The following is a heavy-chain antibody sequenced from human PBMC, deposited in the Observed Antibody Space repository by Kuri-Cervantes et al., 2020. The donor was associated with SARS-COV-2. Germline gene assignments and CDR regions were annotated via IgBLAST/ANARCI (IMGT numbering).Heavy chain of an antibody. V-gene: IGHV1-69*13. D-gene: IGHD3-22*01. CDR1: GGTFSSYA. CDR3: AAVNYYDSSGALNDAFDI. Sequence: SVKVSCKASGGTFSSYAISWVRQAPGQGLEWMGGIIPIFGTANYAQKFQGRVTITADESTSTAYMELSSLRSEDTAVYYCAAVNYYDSSGALNDAFDIWGQGTMVTVSS. CDR2: IIPIFGTA. J-gene: IGHJ3*02.